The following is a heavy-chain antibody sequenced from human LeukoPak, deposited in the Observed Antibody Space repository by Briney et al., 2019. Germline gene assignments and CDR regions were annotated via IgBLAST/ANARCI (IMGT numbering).Heavy chain of an antibody. CDR1: GGSISSGGYS. J-gene: IGHJ5*02. CDR3: ARGPLRSGYYRPNWFDP. Sequence: SQTLSLTCAVSGGSISSGGYSWSWIRQPPGKGLEWIGYIYHSGSTYYNPSLKSRVTISVDRSKNQFSLKLTSVTAADTAVYYCARGPLRSGYYRPNWFDPWGQGTLVTVSS. CDR2: IYHSGST. D-gene: IGHD3-3*01. V-gene: IGHV4-30-2*01.